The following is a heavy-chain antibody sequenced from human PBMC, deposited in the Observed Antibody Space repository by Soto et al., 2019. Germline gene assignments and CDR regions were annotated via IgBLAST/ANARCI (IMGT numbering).Heavy chain of an antibody. CDR3: AKAMATSGGVVVIGAFDF. J-gene: IGHJ2*01. CDR2: ISWNSHSI. Sequence: GGSLRLSCAASGFTVEDYAMHWVRQVAGKGLEWVSGISWNSHSIDYADFVKGRFTISRDNGKKSLYLQMNSLRPEDTALYYCAKAMATSGGVVVIGAFDFWGRGTPVTVSS. CDR1: GFTVEDYA. V-gene: IGHV3-9*01. D-gene: IGHD3-16*02.